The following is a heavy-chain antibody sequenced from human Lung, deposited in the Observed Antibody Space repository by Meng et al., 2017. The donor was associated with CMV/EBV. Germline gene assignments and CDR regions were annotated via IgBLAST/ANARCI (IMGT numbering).Heavy chain of an antibody. CDR2: IDDTGRT. CDR3: ARLTGTVYVHWFDS. J-gene: IGHJ5*01. Sequence: SETLSLXCAVYGGSFSGSYWHWIRQPPGMSLEWIGEIDDTGRTKYSPSLNSRVTMLLDTSKKQFSLKLSSVTAADTAVYYCARLTGTVYVHWFDSWGRGPLVTVSA. CDR1: GGSFSGSY. D-gene: IGHD1-7*01. V-gene: IGHV4-34*01.